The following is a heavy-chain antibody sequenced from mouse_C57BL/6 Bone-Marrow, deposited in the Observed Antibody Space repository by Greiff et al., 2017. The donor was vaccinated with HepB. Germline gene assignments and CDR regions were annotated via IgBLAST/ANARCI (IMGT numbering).Heavy chain of an antibody. CDR3: ARNYYGSSYVTFYAMDY. D-gene: IGHD1-1*01. Sequence: QVQLQQPGAELVKPGASVKMSGKASGYTFTSYWITWVKQRPGQGLEWIGDIYPGSGSTNYNEKFKSKATLTVDTSSSTAYMQLSSLTSEDSAVYYCARNYYGSSYVTFYAMDYWGQGTSVTVSS. J-gene: IGHJ4*01. V-gene: IGHV1-55*01. CDR2: IYPGSGST. CDR1: GYTFTSYW.